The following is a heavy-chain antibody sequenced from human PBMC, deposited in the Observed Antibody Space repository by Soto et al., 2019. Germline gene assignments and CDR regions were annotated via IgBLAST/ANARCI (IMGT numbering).Heavy chain of an antibody. CDR3: ARDPGPDVFDI. D-gene: IGHD1-1*01. J-gene: IGHJ3*02. CDR2: INAGNGNT. CDR1: GYTFTSYA. Sequence: ASVKVSCKASGYTFTSYAMHWVRQAPGQRLEWMGWINAGNGNTKYSQKFQGRVTITRDTSASTVYMELSSLRSEDTAVYYCARDPGPDVFDIWGQGTMVTVSS. V-gene: IGHV1-3*01.